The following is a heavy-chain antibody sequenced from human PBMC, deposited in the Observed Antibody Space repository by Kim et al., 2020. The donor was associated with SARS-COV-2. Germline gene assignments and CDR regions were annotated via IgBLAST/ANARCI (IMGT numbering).Heavy chain of an antibody. V-gene: IGHV3-23*01. CDR3: AGICGTTSCSDDY. Sequence: NADSGRGRFTTSRDNPKSTVYLQLNSLRAEDTAVYYCAGICGTTSCSDDYWDQGTLVTVSS. D-gene: IGHD2-2*01. J-gene: IGHJ4*02.